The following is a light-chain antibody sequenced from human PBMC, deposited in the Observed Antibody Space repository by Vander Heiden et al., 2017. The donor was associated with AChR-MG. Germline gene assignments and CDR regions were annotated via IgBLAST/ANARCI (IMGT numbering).Light chain of an antibody. CDR1: TPNTGINT. J-gene: IGLJ3*02. CDR2: RNN. CDR3: AAWDASLDGKV. V-gene: IGLV1-44*01. Sequence: QSVLTQPPSVSGTPGQRVTISGSGSTPNTGINTVNWYQQFPGTAPNLLMYRNNQRPSGVPARFSGSKSGTSASLAISGLQSEDEADYYCAAWDASLDGKVFGGGTKLTVL.